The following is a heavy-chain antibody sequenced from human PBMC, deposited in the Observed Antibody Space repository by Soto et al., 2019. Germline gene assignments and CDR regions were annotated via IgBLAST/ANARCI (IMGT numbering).Heavy chain of an antibody. Sequence: QPVGSLRLSCAASGFTFSSYGMHWVRQAPGKGLEWVAVIWYDGSNKYYADSVKGRFTISRDNSKNTLYLQMNSLRAEDTAVYYCARVVGSGWYGDYWGQGTLVTVSS. V-gene: IGHV3-33*01. CDR1: GFTFSSYG. D-gene: IGHD6-19*01. J-gene: IGHJ4*02. CDR2: IWYDGSNK. CDR3: ARVVGSGWYGDY.